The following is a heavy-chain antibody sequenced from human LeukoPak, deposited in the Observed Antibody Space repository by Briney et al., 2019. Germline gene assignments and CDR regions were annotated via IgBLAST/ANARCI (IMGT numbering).Heavy chain of an antibody. CDR2: INAGNGNT. V-gene: IGHV1-3*01. Sequence: ASVKVSCKASGYTFTSYAMHWVRQAPGQRLEWMGWINAGNGNTKYSQKFQGRVTITRDTSASTAYMELSSLRSEDTAVYYCARVDSGSWYSFDYWGQGTLVTVSS. CDR3: ARVDSGSWYSFDY. D-gene: IGHD6-13*01. J-gene: IGHJ4*02. CDR1: GYTFTSYA.